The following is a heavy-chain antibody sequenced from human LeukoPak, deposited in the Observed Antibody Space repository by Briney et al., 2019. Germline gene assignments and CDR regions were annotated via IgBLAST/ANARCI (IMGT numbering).Heavy chain of an antibody. CDR3: ARESYGDFGLDC. CDR1: GFTFSSYA. J-gene: IGHJ4*02. V-gene: IGHV4-34*01. CDR2: INYDGDI. Sequence: PGGSLRLSCAASGFTFSSYAMSWVRQAPGKGPEWIGEINYDGDINYNPSLKSRVTISVDTSKNQFSLKLSSATDADTAVYYCARESYGDFGLDCWGQGTLVTVSS. D-gene: IGHD4-17*01.